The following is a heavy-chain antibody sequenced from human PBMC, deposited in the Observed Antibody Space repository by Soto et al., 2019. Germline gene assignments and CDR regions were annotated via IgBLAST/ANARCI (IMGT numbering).Heavy chain of an antibody. J-gene: IGHJ6*02. Sequence: QVQLVQSGGEVKKTGASVKVSCKASGYTFTIYGINWVRQAPGQGLEWMGWISPDNGNTNYAQKLQGRVTMTTDTSTSTAYMDLRSLRSDDTAVYYCARALGYSGYAGMDVWGQVTTVTVSS. V-gene: IGHV1-18*01. D-gene: IGHD5-12*01. CDR2: ISPDNGNT. CDR3: ARALGYSGYAGMDV. CDR1: GYTFTIYG.